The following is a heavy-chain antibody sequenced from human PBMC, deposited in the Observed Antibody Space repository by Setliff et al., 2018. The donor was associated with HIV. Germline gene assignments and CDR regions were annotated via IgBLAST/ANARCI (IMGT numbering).Heavy chain of an antibody. CDR1: GGTFSNYA. CDR2: INPNSGDT. J-gene: IGHJ4*02. Sequence: ASVKVSCKASGGTFSNYAISWVRQAPGQGLEWMGWINPNSGDTNYAQKFQGRVTMTTDTSTRTAYMELRSLRSDDTAVYYCARDPSSWFYFDYWGQGALVTVSS. D-gene: IGHD6-13*01. V-gene: IGHV1-18*01. CDR3: ARDPSSWFYFDY.